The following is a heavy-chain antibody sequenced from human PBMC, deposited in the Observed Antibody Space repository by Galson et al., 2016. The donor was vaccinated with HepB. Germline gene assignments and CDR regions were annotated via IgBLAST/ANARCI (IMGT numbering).Heavy chain of an antibody. V-gene: IGHV4-59*08. CDR1: GGSISSYY. Sequence: SETLSLTCTVSGGSISSYYWSWIRQSPGRGLDWIGDIYYNGITDYNSSLKSRTTISVDTSKNQLSLELRSVTAADTAVYFCARGRPAGFAYYYYHGMDIWGQGTTVTVSS. CDR2: IYYNGIT. D-gene: IGHD3-16*01. J-gene: IGHJ6*02. CDR3: ARGRPAGFAYYYYHGMDI.